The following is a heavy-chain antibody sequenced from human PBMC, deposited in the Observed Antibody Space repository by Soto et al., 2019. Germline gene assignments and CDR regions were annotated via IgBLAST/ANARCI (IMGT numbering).Heavy chain of an antibody. CDR3: VKGSLPGDYERNFDS. CDR1: GFSFSDSN. J-gene: IGHJ4*02. CDR2: ISKEGTFK. Sequence: QVQLVESGGGVVQPGRSLRLSCAASGFSFSDSNMHWVRKAPGKGLQWVARISKEGTFKYYADSVKGRFTISRDNSGNILYLQIHSLSAEDTAVYFCVKGSLPGDYERNFDSWGQGILVTVSS. V-gene: IGHV3-30*18. D-gene: IGHD4-17*01.